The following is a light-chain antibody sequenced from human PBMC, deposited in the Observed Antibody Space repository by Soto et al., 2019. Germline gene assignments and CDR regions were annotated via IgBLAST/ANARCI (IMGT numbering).Light chain of an antibody. CDR2: DVS. V-gene: IGLV2-11*01. CDR1: SSEVGGYNY. Sequence: QSALTQPRSVSGSPGQSVTISCTGTSSEVGGYNYVSWYQQHPGKAPKLMIYDVSKRPSGVPDRFSGSKSGNTASLPISGLQAENEAHYYCCSYAGSYTWVFGGGTKLTVL. J-gene: IGLJ3*02. CDR3: CSYAGSYTWV.